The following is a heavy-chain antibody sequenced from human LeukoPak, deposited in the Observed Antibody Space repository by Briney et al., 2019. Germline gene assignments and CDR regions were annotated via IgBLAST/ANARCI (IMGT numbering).Heavy chain of an antibody. CDR2: IFHDGTT. Sequence: SETLSLTCTVSGGSINSPNSYWGWIRQPPGKGLEWIGSIFHDGTTYYSPSLKSRVTVSVDTSLNQFSLSLMSMTAADTAVYYCARRVVAGTTVDFWGQGNLVTVSS. CDR3: ARRVVAGTTVDF. D-gene: IGHD1-1*01. CDR1: GGSINSPNSY. J-gene: IGHJ4*02. V-gene: IGHV4-39*01.